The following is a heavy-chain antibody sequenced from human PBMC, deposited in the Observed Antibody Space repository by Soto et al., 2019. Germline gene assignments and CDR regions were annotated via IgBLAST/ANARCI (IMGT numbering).Heavy chain of an antibody. Sequence: GGSLRLSCAASGFTFSSYSMNWVRQAPGKGLEWVSYISSSSSTIYYADSVKGRFTISRDNAKNSLYLQMNSLRDEDTAVYYCARDEGFVATANYYYYYGMDVWGQGTTVPVSS. D-gene: IGHD3-10*01. CDR2: ISSSSSTI. CDR1: GFTFSSYS. V-gene: IGHV3-48*02. J-gene: IGHJ6*02. CDR3: ARDEGFVATANYYYYYGMDV.